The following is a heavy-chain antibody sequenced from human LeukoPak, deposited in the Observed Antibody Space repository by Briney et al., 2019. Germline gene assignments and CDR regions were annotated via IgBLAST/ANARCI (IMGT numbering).Heavy chain of an antibody. J-gene: IGHJ3*02. CDR2: ISGSGGST. CDR1: GFTFSSYA. Sequence: GASLRLSCAVSGFTFSSYAMSWVRQAPGKGLEWVSAISGSGGSTYYADSVKGRFTISRDNSKNTLYLQMNSLRVEDTAVYYCAKDLAPGDIWGQGTMVTVSS. V-gene: IGHV3-23*01. CDR3: AKDLAPGDI. D-gene: IGHD3-16*01.